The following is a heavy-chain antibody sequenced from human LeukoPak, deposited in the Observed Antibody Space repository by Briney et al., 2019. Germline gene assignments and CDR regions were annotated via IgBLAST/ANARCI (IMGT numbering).Heavy chain of an antibody. CDR1: GFTFSSYS. V-gene: IGHV3-21*01. D-gene: IGHD3-10*01. J-gene: IGHJ5*02. CDR3: ARNRGGLWFGEPGGYNWFDP. Sequence: GGSLRFSCAASGFTFSSYSMNWVRQAPGKGLEWVSSISSSSSYIYYADSVKGRFTISRDNAKNSLYLQMNSLRAEDTAVYYCARNRGGLWFGEPGGYNWFDPWGQGTLVTVSS. CDR2: ISSSSSYI.